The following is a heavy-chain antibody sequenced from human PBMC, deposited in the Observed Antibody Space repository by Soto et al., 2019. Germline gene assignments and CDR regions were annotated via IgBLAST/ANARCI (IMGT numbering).Heavy chain of an antibody. CDR2: INAGNGNR. J-gene: IGHJ3*02. CDR1: GYTFTSYA. V-gene: IGHV1-3*01. CDR3: ARDDYYI. Sequence: ASVKVSCTASGYTFTSYAMHWVRQAPGQRLEWMGWINAGNGNRKYSQKLQGRVTITRDTSASTAYMELSSLRSEDTAVYYCARDDYYIWGQGTMVTVSS. D-gene: IGHD3-16*01.